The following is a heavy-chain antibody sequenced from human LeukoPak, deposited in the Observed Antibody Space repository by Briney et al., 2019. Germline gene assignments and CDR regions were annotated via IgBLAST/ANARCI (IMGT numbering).Heavy chain of an antibody. CDR2: IYPGDSDT. CDR3: ARQPHYYDSSGHYLFDY. V-gene: IGHV5-51*01. Sequence: KPGESLKISCKGSGYSFTSYWIGWVRQMPGKGLEWMGIIYPGDSDTRYSPSFQGQVTISADKSISTAYLQWSSLKASDTAMYYCARQPHYYDSSGHYLFDYWGQGTLVTVSS. D-gene: IGHD3-22*01. CDR1: GYSFTSYW. J-gene: IGHJ4*02.